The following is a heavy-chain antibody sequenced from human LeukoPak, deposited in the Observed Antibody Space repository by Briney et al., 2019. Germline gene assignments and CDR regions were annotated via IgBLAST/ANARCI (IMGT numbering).Heavy chain of an antibody. CDR2: IYHTGST. CDR1: GYSISSGYN. CDR3: ARDDDTAPIGFGY. J-gene: IGHJ4*02. Sequence: PSETLSLTCTVSGYSISSGYNWGWIRQPPGEGLEWIGSIYHTGSTYYNPSLKSRVTVSVDTSKNQFSLKVTSVTAADTAVYYCARDDDTAPIGFGYWGQGTLVTVSS. D-gene: IGHD5-18*01. V-gene: IGHV4-38-2*02.